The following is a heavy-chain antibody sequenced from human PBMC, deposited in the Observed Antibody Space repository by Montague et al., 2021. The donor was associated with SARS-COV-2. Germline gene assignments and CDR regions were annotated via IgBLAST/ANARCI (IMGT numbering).Heavy chain of an antibody. J-gene: IGHJ3*02. D-gene: IGHD2-21*01. CDR2: IYHSGST. V-gene: IGHV4-38-2*02. CDR1: GYSISTGYY. Sequence: SETLSLTCTVSGYSISTGYYWGWIRQPPGKGLEWIGTIYHSGSTYFNPSLKSRVTISVDTSKNQFSLNLSSVTAADTAGYYCAKVAGSHDTFDIWGRGTMDTVSA. CDR3: AKVAGSHDTFDI.